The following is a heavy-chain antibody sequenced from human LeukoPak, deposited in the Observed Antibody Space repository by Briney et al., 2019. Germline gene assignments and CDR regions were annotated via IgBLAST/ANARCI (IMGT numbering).Heavy chain of an antibody. CDR1: GFTLSSYG. D-gene: IGHD2-2*01. CDR3: AKDTPPYCSSTSCPYPAEYFQH. J-gene: IGHJ1*01. V-gene: IGHV3-30*02. Sequence: AGGSLRLSCAASGFTLSSYGMHWVRQAPGKGLEWVAFIRYDGSNKYYADSVKGRFTISRDNSKNTLYLQMNSLRAEDTAVYYCAKDTPPYCSSTSCPYPAEYFQHWGQGTLVTVSS. CDR2: IRYDGSNK.